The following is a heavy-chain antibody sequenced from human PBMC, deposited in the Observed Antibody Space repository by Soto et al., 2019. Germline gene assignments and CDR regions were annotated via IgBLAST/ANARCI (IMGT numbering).Heavy chain of an antibody. Sequence: QVQLVQPGAEVRKPGASVKVSCKASGDTFTNFDFNWVRQAPGQGLEWIGWMRANSGDTGHAQKFQGRVSMTRATSMRTAYMERSSPSAEDTAVYYCARYIYGQGFKAWGQGTLVFVSS. V-gene: IGHV1-8*01. J-gene: IGHJ5*02. CDR1: GDTFTNFD. CDR3: ARYIYGQGFKA. CDR2: MRANSGDT. D-gene: IGHD3-3*02.